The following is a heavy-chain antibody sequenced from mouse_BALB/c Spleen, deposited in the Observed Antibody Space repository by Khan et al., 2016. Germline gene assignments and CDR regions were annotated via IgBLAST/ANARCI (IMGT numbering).Heavy chain of an antibody. CDR2: IDPANGNT. V-gene: IGHV14-3*02. D-gene: IGHD2-4*01. CDR3: AKGLRGYYAMDY. Sequence: VQLQQPGAELVKPGASVKLSCTATGFNIKDTYMHWVKQRPEQGLEWIGRIDPANGNTKYDPKFQGKATITADTSSNTAYLQLSSLTSEDTAVYYSAKGLRGYYAMDYWGQGTSVTVSS. CDR1: GFNIKDTY. J-gene: IGHJ4*01.